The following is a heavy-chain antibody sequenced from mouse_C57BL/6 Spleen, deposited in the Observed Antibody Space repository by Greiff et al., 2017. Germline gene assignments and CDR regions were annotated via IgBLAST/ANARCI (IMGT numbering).Heavy chain of an antibody. CDR3: ARKGLYDYDGYWYFEV. D-gene: IGHD2-4*01. Sequence: EVQLQQSGGGLVKPGGSLKLSCAASGFTFSDYGMHWVRQAPEKGLEWVAYISSGSSTIYYADTVKGRFTISRDNAKNTLFLQMTSLRSEDTAMYYCARKGLYDYDGYWYFEVWGTGTTVTVSS. CDR2: ISSGSSTI. V-gene: IGHV5-17*01. J-gene: IGHJ1*03. CDR1: GFTFSDYG.